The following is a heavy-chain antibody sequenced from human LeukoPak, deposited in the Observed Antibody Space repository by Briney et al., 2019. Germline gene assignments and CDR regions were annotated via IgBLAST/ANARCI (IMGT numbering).Heavy chain of an antibody. CDR3: ARGYYFDY. CDR1: GGSISSGGYS. D-gene: IGHD1-14*01. CDR2: IYHSGST. J-gene: IGHJ4*02. V-gene: IGHV4-30-2*01. Sequence: PSETLSLTCAVSGGSISSGGYSWSWTRQPPGKGLEWIGYIYHSGSTYYNPSLKSRVTISVDRSKNQFSLKLSSVTAADTAVYYCARGYYFDYWGQGTLVTVSS.